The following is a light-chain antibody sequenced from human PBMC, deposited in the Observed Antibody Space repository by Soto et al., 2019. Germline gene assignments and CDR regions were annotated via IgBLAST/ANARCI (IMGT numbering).Light chain of an antibody. CDR2: EVS. J-gene: IGLJ3*02. Sequence: QSALTQPASVSGSPGQSITISCTGTSSDVGGYNYVSWYQQHPGKAPKLMIYEVSNRPSGVSNRFSGSKSGNTASLTISGLQAEDEAEYYCSSYPSSSTPWVFGGGTQLPVL. V-gene: IGLV2-14*01. CDR3: SSYPSSSTPWV. CDR1: SSDVGGYNY.